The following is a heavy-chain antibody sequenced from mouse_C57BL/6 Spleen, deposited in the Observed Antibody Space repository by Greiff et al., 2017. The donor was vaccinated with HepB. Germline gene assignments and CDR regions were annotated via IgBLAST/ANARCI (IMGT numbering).Heavy chain of an antibody. D-gene: IGHD2-5*01. J-gene: IGHJ4*01. CDR2: INPSTGGT. Sequence: VQLQQSGPELVKPGASVKISCKASGYSFTGYYMNWVKQSPEKSLEWIGEINPSTGGTTYNQKFKAKATLTVDKSSSTAYMQLKSLTSEDSAVYYCARDSNDAMDYWGQGTSVTVSS. V-gene: IGHV1-42*01. CDR3: ARDSNDAMDY. CDR1: GYSFTGYY.